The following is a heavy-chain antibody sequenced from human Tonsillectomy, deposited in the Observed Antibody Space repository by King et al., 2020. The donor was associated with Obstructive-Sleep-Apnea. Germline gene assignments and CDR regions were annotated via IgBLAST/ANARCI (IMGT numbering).Heavy chain of an antibody. CDR3: ARRAPSGYYDSSGYPEAAFDI. D-gene: IGHD3-22*01. CDR2: IFYSGST. Sequence: QLQESGPGLLKPSETLSLTCTVSGGFISSYYWSWIRQPPGKGLEWIGYIFYSGSTNYNPSLKSRVTILLDTSKNQFSLKLSSVTAADTAVYYCARRAPSGYYDSSGYPEAAFDIWGQGTKVTVSS. CDR1: GGFISSYY. J-gene: IGHJ3*02. V-gene: IGHV4-59*08.